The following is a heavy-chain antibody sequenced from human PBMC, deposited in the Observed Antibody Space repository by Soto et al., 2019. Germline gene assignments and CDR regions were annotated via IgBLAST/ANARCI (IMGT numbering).Heavy chain of an antibody. D-gene: IGHD6-6*01. CDR3: TRGGPSSSRPDY. J-gene: IGHJ4*02. CDR1: GFTVSTHY. V-gene: IGHV3-53*01. CDR2: IYTGGST. Sequence: LRLSCAASGFTVSTHYMTWVRQAPGKGLEWVSVIYTGGSTYYADSVKGRFTMSRDDSKNTLYLQMNSLRVEDTAVYYCTRGGPSSSRPDYWGQGTLVTVSS.